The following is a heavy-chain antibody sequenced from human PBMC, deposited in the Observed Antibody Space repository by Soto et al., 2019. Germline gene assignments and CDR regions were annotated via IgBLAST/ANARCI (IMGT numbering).Heavy chain of an antibody. CDR2: ISSSGSTI. D-gene: IGHD4-17*01. V-gene: IGHV3-48*03. CDR3: AANGDGAFDI. Sequence: EVQLVESGGGLVQPGGSLRLSCAASGFTFSSYEMNWVRQAPGKGLAWVSYISSSGSTIYYADSVKGRFTISRDNAKNSLYLQMNILRAEDTAVYYCAANGDGAFDIWGQGTMVTVSS. J-gene: IGHJ3*02. CDR1: GFTFSSYE.